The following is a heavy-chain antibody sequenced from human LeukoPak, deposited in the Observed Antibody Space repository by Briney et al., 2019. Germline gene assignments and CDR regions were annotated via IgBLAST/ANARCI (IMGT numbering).Heavy chain of an antibody. CDR2: IIPIFGTA. CDR3: ARDITIFESGFDP. J-gene: IGHJ5*02. V-gene: IGHV1-69*05. Sequence: ASVKVSCKASGGTFSSYAISWVRQAPGQGLEWMGGIIPIFGTANYAQKFQGRVTITTDESTSTAYMELSSLRSEDTAVYYCARDITIFESGFDPWGQGTLDTVSS. D-gene: IGHD3-3*01. CDR1: GGTFSSYA.